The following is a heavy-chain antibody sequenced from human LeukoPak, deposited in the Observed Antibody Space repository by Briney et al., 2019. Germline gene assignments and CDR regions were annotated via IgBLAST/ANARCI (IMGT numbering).Heavy chain of an antibody. CDR2: ISSSSSYI. Sequence: PGGSLRLSCAASGFTFSSYSMNWVRQAPGKGLEWVSSISSSSSYIYYADSVKGRFTISRDNAKNALFLQMNSLRAEDTAVYYCARAGSYVYFRHWGQGTLVTVSS. CDR1: GFTFSSYS. D-gene: IGHD1-26*01. V-gene: IGHV3-21*01. CDR3: ARAGSYVYFRH. J-gene: IGHJ1*01.